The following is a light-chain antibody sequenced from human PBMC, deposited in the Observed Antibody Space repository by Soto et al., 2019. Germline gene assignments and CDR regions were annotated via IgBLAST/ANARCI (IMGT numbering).Light chain of an antibody. CDR3: QTSNTAPLP. Sequence: DIQMTQSPSSLSASVGDRVTITCRASQDISVYLAWYQQKPGKVPKLLIYSASTLQAGVPSRFSGSGSGTDFTLTISSLQPEDVATYYCQTSNTAPLPFGQGTRLEIK. V-gene: IGKV1-27*01. CDR1: QDISVY. CDR2: SAS. J-gene: IGKJ5*01.